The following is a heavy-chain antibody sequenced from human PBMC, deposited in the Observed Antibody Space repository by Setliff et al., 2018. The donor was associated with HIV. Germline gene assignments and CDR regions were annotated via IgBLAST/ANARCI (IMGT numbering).Heavy chain of an antibody. CDR1: GGSISSYC. D-gene: IGHD2-2*01. J-gene: IGHJ6*03. V-gene: IGHV4-4*09. Sequence: PSETLSLTCTVSGGSISSYCWNWIRQSPGRGLEWIGFIFSSGSTKYNPSLQSRVTMSIDTSKNQFSLKLTSVTAADTAVYYCARDRDIVVVPASPQGYYYYMDVWGKGTTVTVSS. CDR3: ARDRDIVVVPASPQGYYYYMDV. CDR2: IFSSGST.